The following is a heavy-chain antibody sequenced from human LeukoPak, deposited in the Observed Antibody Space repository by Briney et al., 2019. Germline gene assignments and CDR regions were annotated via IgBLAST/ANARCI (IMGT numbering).Heavy chain of an antibody. J-gene: IGHJ5*02. CDR3: ARDYGRITIFGVVMGNWFDP. CDR2: IYYSGST. D-gene: IGHD3-3*01. V-gene: IGHV4-59*12. CDR1: GGSISSYY. Sequence: ASETLSLTCTVSGGSISSYYWSWIRQPPGKGLEWIGYIYYSGSTNYNPSLKSRVTISVDTSKNQFSLKLSSVTAADTAVYYCARDYGRITIFGVVMGNWFDPWGQGTLVTVSS.